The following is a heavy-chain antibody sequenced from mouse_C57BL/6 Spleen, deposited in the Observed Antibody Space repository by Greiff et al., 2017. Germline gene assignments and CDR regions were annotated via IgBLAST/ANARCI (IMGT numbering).Heavy chain of an antibody. Sequence: VQLQQPGAELVKPGASVKLSCKASGYTFTSYWLQWVKQRPGKGLEWIGEIVPSESYTNYNQKFKGKATLTVYTSSSTAYIQLSSLTSEDSAVEYCARSEDCGGDVWGTGTTVTVSS. CDR1: GYTFTSYW. CDR3: ARSEDCGGDV. V-gene: IGHV1-50*01. J-gene: IGHJ1*03. CDR2: IVPSESYT.